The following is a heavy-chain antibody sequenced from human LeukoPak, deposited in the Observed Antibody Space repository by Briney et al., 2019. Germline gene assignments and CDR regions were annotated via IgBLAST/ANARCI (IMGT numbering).Heavy chain of an antibody. CDR3: ARDHPLYGMDV. Sequence: GGSLRLSCAASGFTFSSYDMHWVRQATGKGLEWVSAIGTAGDTYYPGSVKGRFTISRENAKNSLYLQMNSLRAGGTAVYYCARDHPLYGMDVWGQGTTVTVSS. J-gene: IGHJ6*02. CDR2: IGTAGDT. V-gene: IGHV3-13*01. CDR1: GFTFSSYD.